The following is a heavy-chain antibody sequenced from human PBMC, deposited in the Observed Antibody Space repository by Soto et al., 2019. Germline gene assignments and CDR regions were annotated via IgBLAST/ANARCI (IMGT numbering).Heavy chain of an antibody. CDR3: ARDTPDNWFDP. Sequence: EVQLVESGGGLVQPGGSLRLSCAASGLSFSGYWMHWVRQAPGKGLVWVSRIDTDGSVTNYADSVEGRFTISRDDAKNTLYFKMSSLRAEDTAVYYCARDTPDNWFDPWGQGILVTVSS. V-gene: IGHV3-74*01. J-gene: IGHJ5*02. CDR2: IDTDGSVT. CDR1: GLSFSGYW.